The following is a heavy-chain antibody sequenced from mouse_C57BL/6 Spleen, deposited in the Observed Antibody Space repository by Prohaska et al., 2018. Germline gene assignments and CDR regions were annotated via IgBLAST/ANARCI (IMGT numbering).Heavy chain of an antibody. CDR2: IYPGSGST. V-gene: IGHV1-55*01. CDR1: GYTFTSYW. Sequence: SVKMSCKASGYTFTSYWITWVKQRPGQGLEWIGDIYPGSGSTNYNEKFKSKATLTVDTSSSTAYMQLSSLTSEDSAVYYCAREGTVVAYYFDYWGQGTTLTVSS. D-gene: IGHD1-1*01. CDR3: AREGTVVAYYFDY. J-gene: IGHJ2*01.